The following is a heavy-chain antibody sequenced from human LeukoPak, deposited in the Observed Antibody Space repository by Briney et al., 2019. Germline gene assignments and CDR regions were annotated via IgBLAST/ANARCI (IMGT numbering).Heavy chain of an antibody. CDR3: ARDRQQLVRSAFDI. Sequence: GGSLRLSCAASGFTFSSYSMNWVRQAPGKGLEWVSSISSSGSYIYYADSVKGRFSISRDNGKNSLYLQMDSLRAEDTAVYSCARDRQQLVRSAFDIWGQGTMVTVSS. D-gene: IGHD6-13*01. CDR2: ISSSGSYI. J-gene: IGHJ3*02. CDR1: GFTFSSYS. V-gene: IGHV3-21*01.